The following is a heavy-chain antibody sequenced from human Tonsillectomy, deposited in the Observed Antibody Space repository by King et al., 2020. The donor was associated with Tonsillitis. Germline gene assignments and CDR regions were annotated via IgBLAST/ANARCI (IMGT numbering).Heavy chain of an antibody. Sequence: VQLVESGGGLVQPGGSLRLSCSASGFTFSSYAMHWVRQAPGKGLEYVSAISSNGGTTHYADSVKGRFTISRDNSRNKLYLQMSSLRAEDTAVYYCVKLEYXSGGXXXSTPPXPXWGXXXXXTXXS. CDR1: GFTFSSYA. J-gene: IGHJ4*02. CDR2: ISSNGGTT. V-gene: IGHV3-64D*06. CDR3: VKLEYXSGGXXXSTPPXPX. D-gene: IGHD2-15*01.